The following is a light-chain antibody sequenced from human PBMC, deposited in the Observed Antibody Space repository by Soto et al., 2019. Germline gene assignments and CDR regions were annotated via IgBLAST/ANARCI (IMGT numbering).Light chain of an antibody. CDR3: SSYVGTNSYV. V-gene: IGLV2-8*01. CDR2: EVY. Sequence: QSVLTQPPSASGSPGQSVTISCTGTSSDVGGYNYVSWYQQYPGKAPKLIIYEVYKRPSRVPDRFSGSKSGNTAALTVSGLQAEDEADYYCSSYVGTNSYVFGTGTKVTVL. J-gene: IGLJ1*01. CDR1: SSDVGGYNY.